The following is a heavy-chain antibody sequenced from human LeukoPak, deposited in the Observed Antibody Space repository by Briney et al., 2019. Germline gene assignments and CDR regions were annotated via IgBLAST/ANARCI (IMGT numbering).Heavy chain of an antibody. CDR1: GFTFSSYS. CDR3: ARDRFSDSSSMDV. Sequence: GGSLRLSCAASGFTFSSYSMNWVRQAPGKGLEWVSSISSSSSYIYYADSVEGRFTISRDNAKNSLYLQMNSLRAEDTAVYYCARDRFSDSSSMDVWGQGTTVTVSS. CDR2: ISSSSSYI. V-gene: IGHV3-21*01. D-gene: IGHD3-22*01. J-gene: IGHJ6*02.